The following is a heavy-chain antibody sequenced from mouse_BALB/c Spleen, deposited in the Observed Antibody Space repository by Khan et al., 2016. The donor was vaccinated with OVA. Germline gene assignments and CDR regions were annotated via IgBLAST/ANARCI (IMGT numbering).Heavy chain of an antibody. D-gene: IGHD2-14*01. CDR2: IYPGDGNT. CDR3: ARSGYDYVAY. Sequence: QVQLKESGAELVRPGSSVKISCKASGYAFSNYLMNWVKQGPGQGLEWIGQIYPGDGNTNYNGKFKAKATLTADNYSTTAYMQLSSLTSEDSAVYFCARSGYDYVAYWGQGTLVTVSA. V-gene: IGHV1-80*01. J-gene: IGHJ3*01. CDR1: GYAFSNYL.